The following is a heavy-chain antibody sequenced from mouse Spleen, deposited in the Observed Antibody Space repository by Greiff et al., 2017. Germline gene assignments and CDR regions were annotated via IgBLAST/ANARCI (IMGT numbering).Heavy chain of an antibody. CDR2: IDPSDSYT. V-gene: IGHV1-69*01. CDR1: GNTFTSYW. D-gene: IGHD2-10*02. J-gene: IGHJ4*01. Sequence: VQLQQPGAELVMPGASVKLSCKASGNTFTSYWMHWVKQRPGQGLEWIGEIDPSDSYTNYNQKFKGKATLTVDKSSSTAYMQLSSLTSEDSAVYYCARRMYGYAMDYWGQGTSVTVSS. CDR3: ARRMYGYAMDY.